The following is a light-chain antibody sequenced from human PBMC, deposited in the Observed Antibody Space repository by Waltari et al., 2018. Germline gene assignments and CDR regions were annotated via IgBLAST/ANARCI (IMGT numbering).Light chain of an antibody. Sequence: DIVMTQSPLYLPVTPGEPASISCRSSQSLLYRNGNNYLAWYFKKPGHSPQLLIYLGSNRASGVPERVSGSGSGTDFTLTISRVEAEDVGVYYCMQSIHMPVMFGQGTRLDIK. CDR2: LGS. CDR1: QSLLYRNGNNY. J-gene: IGKJ5*01. V-gene: IGKV2-28*01. CDR3: MQSIHMPVM.